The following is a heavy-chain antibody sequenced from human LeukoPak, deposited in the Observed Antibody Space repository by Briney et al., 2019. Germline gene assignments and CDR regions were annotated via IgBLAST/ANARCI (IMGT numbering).Heavy chain of an antibody. D-gene: IGHD3-10*01. V-gene: IGHV4-61*08. CDR3: ASSITMVRGVPPQFDY. Sequence: PSETLSLTCAVSNGSVRSTDYYWSWIRQPPGKGLEWIGYMYYSGSTNYNPSLKSRVTISVDTSKNLFSLKLSSATAADTAVYYCASSITMVRGVPPQFDYWGQGTLVTVSS. CDR1: NGSVRSTDYY. CDR2: MYYSGST. J-gene: IGHJ4*02.